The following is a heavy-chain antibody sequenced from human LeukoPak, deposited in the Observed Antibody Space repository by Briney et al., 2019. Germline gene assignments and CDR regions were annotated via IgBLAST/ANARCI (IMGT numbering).Heavy chain of an antibody. V-gene: IGHV1-18*01. J-gene: IGHJ3*02. D-gene: IGHD6-19*01. CDR3: ARRPPYSSGWYGVEAFDI. CDR2: ISAYNGNT. CDR1: GYTFTSYG. Sequence: GASVKVSCKASGYTFTSYGISWVRQAPGQGLEWMGWISAYNGNTNYAQKLPGRVTMTTDTSTSTAYMELRSLRSDDTAVYYCARRPPYSSGWYGVEAFDIWGQGTMVTVSS.